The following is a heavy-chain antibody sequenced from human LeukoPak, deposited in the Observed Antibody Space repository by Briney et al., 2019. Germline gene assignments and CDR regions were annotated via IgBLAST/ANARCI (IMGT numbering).Heavy chain of an antibody. CDR1: GFTFSSYA. Sequence: PGGSLRLSCAASGFTFSSYAMHWVRQAPGKGLEWVAVISYDGSNKYYADSVKGRFTISRDNSKNTLYLQMNSLRAEDTAVYYCARDWVGTTLGYLDYWGQGTLVTVSS. V-gene: IGHV3-30-3*01. CDR3: ARDWVGTTLGYLDY. D-gene: IGHD1-26*01. CDR2: ISYDGSNK. J-gene: IGHJ4*02.